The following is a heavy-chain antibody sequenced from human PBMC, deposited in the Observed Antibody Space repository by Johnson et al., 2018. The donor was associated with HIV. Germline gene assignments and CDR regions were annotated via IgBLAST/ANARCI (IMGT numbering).Heavy chain of an antibody. CDR2: MWYDGSKK. CDR3: AKCIWGSSLIDAFDI. V-gene: IGHV3-33*06. J-gene: IGHJ3*02. CDR1: AFTFSRSG. D-gene: IGHD3-16*01. Sequence: QVQLVESGGGVVQPGRSLRLSCAASAFTFSRSGMHWVRQAPGKGLEWVAGMWYDGSKKNYADSVKGRFTISRDNSKNTLLLHMNSLRAEDTAVYYCAKCIWGSSLIDAFDIWGQGTMVTVSS.